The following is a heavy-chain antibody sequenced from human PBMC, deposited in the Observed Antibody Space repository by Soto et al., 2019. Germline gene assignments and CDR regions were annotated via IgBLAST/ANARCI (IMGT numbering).Heavy chain of an antibody. D-gene: IGHD3-10*01. J-gene: IGHJ4*02. CDR1: GCTFSDYF. Sequence: GGYLRRSCAASGCTFSDYFLSWLRHAPGKGLEWVSYISGSGSTIYSADSVKGRFTISRDNAKNSLYLQMNSLRAEDTAVYYCARSSGSSYYFTYWGQGTLVTVSS. V-gene: IGHV3-11*01. CDR2: ISGSGSTI. CDR3: ARSSGSSYYFTY.